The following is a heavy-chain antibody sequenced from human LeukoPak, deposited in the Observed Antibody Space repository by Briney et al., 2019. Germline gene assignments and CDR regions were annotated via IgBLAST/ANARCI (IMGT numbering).Heavy chain of an antibody. CDR2: ISAYNGNT. CDR3: ARPRTGLVPYYFDY. CDR1: GYTFTSYG. Sequence: ASVKVSCKASGYTFTSYGISWVRQAPGQGLEWMGWISAYNGNTNYAQKFQGRVTMTTDTSTSTAYMELRSLRSDDTAVYYCARPRTGLVPYYFDYWGQGTLVTVSS. D-gene: IGHD6-19*01. V-gene: IGHV1-18*01. J-gene: IGHJ4*02.